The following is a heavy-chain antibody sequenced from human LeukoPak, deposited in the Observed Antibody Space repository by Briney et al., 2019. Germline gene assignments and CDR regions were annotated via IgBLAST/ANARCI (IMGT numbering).Heavy chain of an antibody. D-gene: IGHD6-13*01. CDR3: ARHIAGRSSSWYLTLYYFDY. V-gene: IGHV1-69*06. Sequence: GASVKVSCKASGGTFSSYAISWVRQAPGQGLEWMGGIIPIFGTANYAQKFQGRVTITADKSTSTAYMELSSLRSEDTAVYYCARHIAGRSSSWYLTLYYFDYWGQGTLVTVSS. CDR1: GGTFSSYA. J-gene: IGHJ4*02. CDR2: IIPIFGTA.